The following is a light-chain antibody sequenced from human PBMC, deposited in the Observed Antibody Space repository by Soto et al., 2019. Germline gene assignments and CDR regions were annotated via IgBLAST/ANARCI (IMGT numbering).Light chain of an antibody. CDR1: QSVGSH. CDR2: EAS. Sequence: EIVLTQSPATLSLSPGERAALSCSASQSVGSHLAWYQQKPGQPPRLLIYEASNRATGIPARFSGSGSGTDVSIDLSSLEPEDFAVYYCQRRTHWTPVTFGQGTRLEI. V-gene: IGKV3-11*01. J-gene: IGKJ5*01. CDR3: QRRTHWTPVT.